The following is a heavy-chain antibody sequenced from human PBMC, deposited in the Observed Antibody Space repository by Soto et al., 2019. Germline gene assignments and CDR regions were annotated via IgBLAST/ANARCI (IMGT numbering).Heavy chain of an antibody. CDR1: GGTFSSYA. V-gene: IGHV1-69*01. D-gene: IGHD6-6*01. Sequence: QVQLVQSGAEVKKPGSSVKVSCKASGGTFSSYAISWVRQAHGQGLEWMGGIIPIFGTANYAQKFQGRVTITADESTSTAYMELSSLRSEDTAVYYCARDKAQLVRSYGVYYYGMDVWGQGTTVTVSS. J-gene: IGHJ6*02. CDR3: ARDKAQLVRSYGVYYYGMDV. CDR2: IIPIFGTA.